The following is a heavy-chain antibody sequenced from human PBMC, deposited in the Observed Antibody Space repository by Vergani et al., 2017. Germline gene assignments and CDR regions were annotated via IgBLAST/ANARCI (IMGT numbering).Heavy chain of an antibody. D-gene: IGHD2-21*02. V-gene: IGHV4-59*01. Sequence: QVQLQESGPGLVKPSETLSLTCTVSCGSISSYYWSWIRQPPGKGLEWIGYIYYSGSTNYNPSLKSRVTISVATSKNQFSLKLSSVTAADTAVYYCARNPYCGGDCYSDAFDIWGQGTMVTVSS. CDR3: ARNPYCGGDCYSDAFDI. CDR1: CGSISSYY. CDR2: IYYSGST. J-gene: IGHJ3*02.